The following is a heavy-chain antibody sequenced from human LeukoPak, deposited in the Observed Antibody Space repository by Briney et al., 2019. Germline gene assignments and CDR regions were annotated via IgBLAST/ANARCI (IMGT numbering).Heavy chain of an antibody. D-gene: IGHD3-10*01. CDR1: GYSFNTYW. CDR2: IYPGDSDT. CDR3: ARRAEYYGSGSYKSHSENYYMDV. Sequence: GESLKISCQGSGYSFNTYWIAWVRQVSGKGLEWMGIIYPGDSDTRYSPSFQGQVTISADKSISTAYLQWSSLKASDTAMYYCARRAEYYGSGSYKSHSENYYMDVWGKGTTVTISS. J-gene: IGHJ6*03. V-gene: IGHV5-51*01.